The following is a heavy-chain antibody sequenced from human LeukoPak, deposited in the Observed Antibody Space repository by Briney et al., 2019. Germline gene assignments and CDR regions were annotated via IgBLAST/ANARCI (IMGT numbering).Heavy chain of an antibody. CDR1: GGSVSSGSYY. CDR2: MYYSGRT. J-gene: IGHJ4*02. Sequence: PSETLSLTCTVSGGSVSSGSYYWSWIRQPPGKGLEWIRYMYYSGRTNYNPTLKSRVTISVDTSKNQFSLNLSSVTAADTAVYYCARVMITTTFYFDYWGQGTLVTVSS. CDR3: ARVMITTTFYFDY. D-gene: IGHD1-14*01. V-gene: IGHV4-61*01.